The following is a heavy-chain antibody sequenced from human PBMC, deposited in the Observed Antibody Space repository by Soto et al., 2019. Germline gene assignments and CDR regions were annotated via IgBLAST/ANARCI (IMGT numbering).Heavy chain of an antibody. D-gene: IGHD3-22*01. V-gene: IGHV4-39*01. CDR2: IYYDGTT. CDR1: SGSISSTSYY. J-gene: IGHJ6*02. Sequence: AETLSLTCTVSSGSISSTSYYFSGIRQPPGKGLELIGAIYYDGTTYYTESLKSRVSISVDTSKNQFSLKVNSVTAADTAVYFCARQGRNTKIVLVKHYAADFWGQGTAVTVSS. CDR3: ARQGRNTKIVLVKHYAADF.